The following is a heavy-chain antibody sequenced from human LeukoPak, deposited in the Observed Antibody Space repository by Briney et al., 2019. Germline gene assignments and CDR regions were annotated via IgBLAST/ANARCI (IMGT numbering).Heavy chain of an antibody. CDR3: ARHKPKDDSSGYSTSNTMGGQYYFDY. V-gene: IGHV4-59*08. CDR2: IYYSGST. CDR1: GGSISSYY. J-gene: IGHJ4*02. D-gene: IGHD3-22*01. Sequence: SETLSLTCTVSGGSISSYYWSWIRQPPGKGLEWIGYIYYSGSTNYNPSLKSRVTISVDTSKNQFSLKLSSVTAADTAVYYCARHKPKDDSSGYSTSNTMGGQYYFDYWGQGTLVTVSS.